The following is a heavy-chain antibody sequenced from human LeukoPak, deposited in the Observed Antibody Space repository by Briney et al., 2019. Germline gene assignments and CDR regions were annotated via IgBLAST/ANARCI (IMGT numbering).Heavy chain of an antibody. Sequence: PGGSLRLSCAASGFTSGNAWMSWVRQAPGKGLEWVGRIKTKTEGETTDYAAPVKGRFTVSRDDPKNTLYLQMNSLKTEDTAVYYCATVRAGSNYEPFDYWGQGTLVTVSS. J-gene: IGHJ4*02. D-gene: IGHD1-26*01. V-gene: IGHV3-15*01. CDR1: GFTSGNAW. CDR3: ATVRAGSNYEPFDY. CDR2: IKTKTEGETT.